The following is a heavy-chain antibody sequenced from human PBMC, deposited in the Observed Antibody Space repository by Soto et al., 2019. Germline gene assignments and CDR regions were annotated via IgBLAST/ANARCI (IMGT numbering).Heavy chain of an antibody. J-gene: IGHJ4*02. Sequence: QVHLVQSATEVKMPGASVKLSCKASGYTFTNYAIHWVRQAPGQRLEWMVWINAGNGHTKYSQKFQGRVTVTRDPSAPTAYMKLSSLRSEDTALYYCARGRWTQTTADYYLDYWGQGTLVTVSS. V-gene: IGHV1-3*01. CDR1: GYTFTNYA. CDR2: INAGNGHT. CDR3: ARGRWTQTTADYYLDY. D-gene: IGHD1-1*01.